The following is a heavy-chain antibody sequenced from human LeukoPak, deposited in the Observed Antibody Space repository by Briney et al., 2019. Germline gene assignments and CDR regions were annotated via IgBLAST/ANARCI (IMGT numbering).Heavy chain of an antibody. Sequence: PGGSLRLSCVASGFTFSNYAMIWVRQSPRKGLEWVSDIRASGGTTYYADSVKGRFTISRDNSKNTLYLQMNSLRAEDTAVYYCAKVERYSYGLSHDAFDIWGQGTMVTVSS. CDR1: GFTFSNYA. V-gene: IGHV3-23*01. CDR3: AKVERYSYGLSHDAFDI. D-gene: IGHD5-18*01. CDR2: IRASGGTT. J-gene: IGHJ3*02.